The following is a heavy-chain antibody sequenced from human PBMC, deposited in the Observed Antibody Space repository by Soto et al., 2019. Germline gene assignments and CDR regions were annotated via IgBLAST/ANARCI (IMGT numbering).Heavy chain of an antibody. V-gene: IGHV3-23*01. CDR2: ISGSGGTT. Sequence: GGSLRLSCAASGFTFSSYAMSCVRQAPGKGLEWVSAISGSGGTTYCADSVKGRFTITRDNSKNTLYLQMNSLRAEDTAVSYCAKDVYSYRAHFDYWGPGTLVTVSS. CDR1: GFTFSSYA. D-gene: IGHD5-18*01. J-gene: IGHJ4*02. CDR3: AKDVYSYRAHFDY.